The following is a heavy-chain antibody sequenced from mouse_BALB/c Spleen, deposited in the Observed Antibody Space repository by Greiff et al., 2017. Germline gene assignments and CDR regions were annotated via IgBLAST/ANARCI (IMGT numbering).Heavy chain of an antibody. V-gene: IGHV1-80*01. Sequence: VQLKESGAELVRPGSSVKISCKASGYAFSSNWLNWVKQRPGQGLEWIGQIYPGDGDTNYNGKFKGKATMTADKTSSTAYMQLSSLTSEDSAVYFCARGNGSLAYWGQGTLVTVSA. D-gene: IGHD1-1*02. CDR1: GYAFSSNW. J-gene: IGHJ3*01. CDR2: IYPGDGDT. CDR3: ARGNGSLAY.